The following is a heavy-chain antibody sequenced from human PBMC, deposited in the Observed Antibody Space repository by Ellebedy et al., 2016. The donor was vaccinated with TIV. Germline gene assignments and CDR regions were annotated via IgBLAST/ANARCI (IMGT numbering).Heavy chain of an antibody. CDR1: GFTFSDYY. CDR2: ISSSSSYT. V-gene: IGHV3-11*06. CDR3: ARDPSSSSGYYFNNWFDP. Sequence: GGSLRLSCAASGFTFSDYYMSWIRQAPGKGLEWVSYISSSSSYTNYADSVKGRFTISRDNAKNSLYLQMNSLRAEDTAVYYCARDPSSSSGYYFNNWFDPWGQGTLVTVSS. J-gene: IGHJ5*02. D-gene: IGHD3-22*01.